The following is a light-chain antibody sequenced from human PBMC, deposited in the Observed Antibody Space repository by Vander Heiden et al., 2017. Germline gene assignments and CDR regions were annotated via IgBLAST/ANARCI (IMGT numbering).Light chain of an antibody. CDR2: AAS. CDR1: QGISNY. J-gene: IGKJ4*01. Sequence: DTQLTQSPSPLPAPVGDRVTITCRPSQGISNYLVWYQQKPGRVPKLLIYAASTLQSGVPSRCSGSGSGTDFTLTISSLQPEEDATSYCQKYNNAPQITFGEGTKVEIK. CDR3: QKYNNAPQIT. V-gene: IGKV1-27*01.